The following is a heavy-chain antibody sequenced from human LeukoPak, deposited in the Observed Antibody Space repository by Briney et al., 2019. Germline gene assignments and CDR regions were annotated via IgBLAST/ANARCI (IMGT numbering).Heavy chain of an antibody. Sequence: SETLSLTCTVSGGSISSYYWSWIRQPPGKGLEWIGYIYYSGSANYNPSLKSRVTISVDTSKNQFSLKLSSVTAADTAVYYCARHGHDFWSGYYWDYFDYWGQGTLVTVSS. CDR2: IYYSGSA. CDR1: GGSISSYY. D-gene: IGHD3-3*01. V-gene: IGHV4-59*08. CDR3: ARHGHDFWSGYYWDYFDY. J-gene: IGHJ4*02.